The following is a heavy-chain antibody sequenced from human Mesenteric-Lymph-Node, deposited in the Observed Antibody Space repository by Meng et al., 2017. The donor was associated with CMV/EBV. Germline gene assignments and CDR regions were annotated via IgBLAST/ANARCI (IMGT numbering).Heavy chain of an antibody. CDR3: ARDTGVDY. CDR2: ITGSGDYT. Sequence: GGSLRLSCAASGFTFSNYAMGWVRQAPGKGLEWVSGITGSGDYTYYADSVKGRFTISRDNSKNTLYLQMSSLGAEDTAVYYCARDTGVDYWGQGTLVTVSS. D-gene: IGHD1-14*01. V-gene: IGHV3-23*01. J-gene: IGHJ4*02. CDR1: GFTFSNYA.